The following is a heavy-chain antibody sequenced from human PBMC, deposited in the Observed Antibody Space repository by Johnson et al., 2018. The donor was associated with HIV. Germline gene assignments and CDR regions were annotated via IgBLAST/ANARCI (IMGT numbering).Heavy chain of an antibody. CDR1: GFTFSSYA. V-gene: IGHV3-23*04. CDR2: LSGRGRST. J-gene: IGHJ3*02. Sequence: VQLVESGGGLVQPGGSLRLSCAASGFTFSSYAMSWVRQAPGKGLEWVSALSGRGRSTYYADSVKGRFTISRDNSKNTLYLQMNSLRAEDTAVYYCAKDPVGATWAFDIWGQGTMVTVSS. D-gene: IGHD1-26*01. CDR3: AKDPVGATWAFDI.